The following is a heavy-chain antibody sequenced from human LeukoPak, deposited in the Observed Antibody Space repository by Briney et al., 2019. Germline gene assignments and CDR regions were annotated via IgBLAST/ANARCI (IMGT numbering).Heavy chain of an antibody. CDR3: ARGVPSTISGWFFDL. V-gene: IGHV3-48*01. CDR1: GFIFSNYN. D-gene: IGHD2-2*01. J-gene: IGHJ2*01. Sequence: GRSLRLSCVGSGFIFSNYNMNWVRQAPGKGLEWVSNISSRGTVSYADSVEGRFAISRDNTKNSLYLQMNSLRVEDRAVYFCARGVPSTISGWFFDLWGRGTLVTVSS. CDR2: ISSRGTV.